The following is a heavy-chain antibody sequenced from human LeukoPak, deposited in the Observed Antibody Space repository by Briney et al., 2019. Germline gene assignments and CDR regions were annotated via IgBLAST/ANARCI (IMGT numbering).Heavy chain of an antibody. CDR1: GGSISSYY. V-gene: IGHV4-59*01. D-gene: IGHD2-15*01. Sequence: PSQTLSLTCTVSGGSISSYYWSCVRQPPGKGLEWIGYIYYSGSTKYNPSLKSRVTISGDTSKNQFSLKLSSVTAADTAVYYCATATLYCSGGSCYPNYFDYWGQGTLVTVSS. J-gene: IGHJ4*02. CDR3: ATATLYCSGGSCYPNYFDY. CDR2: IYYSGST.